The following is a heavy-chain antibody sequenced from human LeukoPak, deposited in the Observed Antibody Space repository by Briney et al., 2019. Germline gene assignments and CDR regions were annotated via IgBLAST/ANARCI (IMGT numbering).Heavy chain of an antibody. CDR1: GYTFTSYY. Sequence: ASVKVSCKASGYTFTSYYMHWVRQAPGQGLEWMGIINPSGGSTSYAQKFQGRVTMTRDTSTSTVYMELSSLRSEDTAVYYCARAAHLAVPGPPLLGYWGQGTLVTVSS. CDR2: INPSGGST. CDR3: ARAAHLAVPGPPLLGY. D-gene: IGHD6-19*01. J-gene: IGHJ4*02. V-gene: IGHV1-46*01.